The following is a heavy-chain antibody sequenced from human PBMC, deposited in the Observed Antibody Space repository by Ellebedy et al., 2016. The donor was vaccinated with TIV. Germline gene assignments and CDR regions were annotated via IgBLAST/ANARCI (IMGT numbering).Heavy chain of an antibody. J-gene: IGHJ4*02. D-gene: IGHD2-2*01. CDR2: IPYDGSSE. CDR1: GFTFSSYA. Sequence: GESLKISXAASGFTFSSYAMHWVRQAPGKGLEWVAIIPYDGSSEYYGGSVKGRFTISRDNSKNTLYLQMNSLRPEDTAVYYCARGGYQLLWTAIDYWGQGTLVTVSS. V-gene: IGHV3-30-3*01. CDR3: ARGGYQLLWTAIDY.